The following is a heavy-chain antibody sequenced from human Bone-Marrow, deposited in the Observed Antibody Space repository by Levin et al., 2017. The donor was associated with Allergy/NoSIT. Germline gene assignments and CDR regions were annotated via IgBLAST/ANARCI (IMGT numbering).Heavy chain of an antibody. CDR2: ISSSGSTI. D-gene: IGHD3-3*01. CDR3: ARDYIASSRGKNTIFGVVIIPTSDAFDI. J-gene: IGHJ3*02. CDR1: GFTFSDYY. Sequence: SCAASGFTFSDYYMSWIRQAPGKGLEWVSYISSSGSTIYYADSVKGRFTISRDNAKNSLYLQMNSLRAEDTAVYYCARDYIASSRGKNTIFGVVIIPTSDAFDIWGQGTMVTVSS. V-gene: IGHV3-11*01.